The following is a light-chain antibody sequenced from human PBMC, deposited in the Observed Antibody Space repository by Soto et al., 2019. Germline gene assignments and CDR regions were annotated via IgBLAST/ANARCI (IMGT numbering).Light chain of an antibody. Sequence: EIVMTQSPATLSVSPGERATLSCRASQSVSSNLAWYQQKPGQAPSLLIYGASTRATGIPARFSGSGSGTAFTLTNSSLQSEDFAVYHCQKYNNWPQTFGQGTKLEIK. CDR2: GAS. J-gene: IGKJ2*01. CDR1: QSVSSN. CDR3: QKYNNWPQT. V-gene: IGKV3D-15*01.